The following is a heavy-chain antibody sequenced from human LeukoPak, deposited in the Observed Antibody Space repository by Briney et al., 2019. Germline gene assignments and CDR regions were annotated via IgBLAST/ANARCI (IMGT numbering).Heavy chain of an antibody. J-gene: IGHJ2*01. CDR3: ARSFDI. CDR2: ISSNSGTI. Sequence: GGSLRLSCAASRFTFSSSSMNWVRQAPGKGLEWISYISSNSGTIYYADSVKGRFTISRDNAKNSLYLQMSSLRAEDTAVYYCARSFDIWGRGTLVTVSS. V-gene: IGHV3-48*01. CDR1: RFTFSSSS.